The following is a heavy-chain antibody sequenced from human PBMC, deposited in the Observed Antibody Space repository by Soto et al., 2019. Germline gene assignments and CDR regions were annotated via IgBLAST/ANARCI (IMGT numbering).Heavy chain of an antibody. CDR3: AHSATYGDDGGGF. V-gene: IGHV3-23*01. CDR1: GVTFSSYA. D-gene: IGHD4-17*01. J-gene: IGHJ4*02. CDR2: ISGSGGST. Sequence: LSLTCAASGVTFSSYAMSWVRQAPGKGLEWVSAISGSGGSTYYADSVKGRFTISRDNSKNTLYLQMNSLRADDTAVYYCAHSATYGDDGGGFWGQGTLVTVSS.